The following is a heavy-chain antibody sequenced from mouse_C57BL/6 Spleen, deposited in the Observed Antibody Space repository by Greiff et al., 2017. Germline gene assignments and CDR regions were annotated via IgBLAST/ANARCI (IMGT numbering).Heavy chain of an antibody. CDR2: IDPSDSYT. V-gene: IGHV1-69*01. J-gene: IGHJ2*01. CDR1: GYTFTSYW. D-gene: IGHD2-1*01. Sequence: QVQLQQPGAELVMPGASVKLSCKASGYTFTSYWMHWVKQRPGQGLEWIGEIDPSDSYTNYNQKFKGKSTLTVDKSSSTAYMQLSSLTSEDSAVYYGARKGGNYGDYWGQGTTLTVSS. CDR3: ARKGGNYGDY.